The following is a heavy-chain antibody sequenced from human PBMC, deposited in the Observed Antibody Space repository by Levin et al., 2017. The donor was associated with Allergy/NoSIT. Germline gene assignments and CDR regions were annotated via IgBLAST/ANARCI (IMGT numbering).Heavy chain of an antibody. CDR1: GYTFTDYA. D-gene: IGHD6-19*01. CDR2: VDAGSATT. Sequence: GALVKVSCKASGYTFTDYALHWVRQAPGQRLEWMGWVDAGSATTKYSQKFQGRVTITRDTAATTAYVELSSLRSEDTAIYYCAKDHRSSSGWPYFDSWGQGTLVTVSS. CDR3: AKDHRSSSGWPYFDS. V-gene: IGHV1-3*01. J-gene: IGHJ4*02.